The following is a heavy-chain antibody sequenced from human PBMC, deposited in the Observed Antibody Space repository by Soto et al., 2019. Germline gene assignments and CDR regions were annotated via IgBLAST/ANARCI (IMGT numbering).Heavy chain of an antibody. D-gene: IGHD1-26*01. J-gene: IGHJ4*02. V-gene: IGHV4-4*02. CDR1: GGSIRSNNW. CDR3: ARVYSGSYSDY. Sequence: AETLSLTCAVSGGSIRSNNWWSWVRQPPGKGLEWIGEIFQSGSTTYNPSLKTRVTISVDKSKNQFSLKLSSVTAADTAVYYCARVYSGSYSDYWGQGTRVTVSS. CDR2: IFQSGST.